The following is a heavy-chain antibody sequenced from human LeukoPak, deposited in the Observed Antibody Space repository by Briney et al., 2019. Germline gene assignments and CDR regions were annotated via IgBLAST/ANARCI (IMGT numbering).Heavy chain of an antibody. CDR2: IYYSGST. CDR1: GGSISSSSYY. Sequence: PSETLSLTCTVSGGSISSSSYYWGWIRQPPGKGLEWIGSIYYSGSTYYNPSLKSRVTISVDTSKNQFSLKLSSVTAADTAVYYCARDEYSYGYYNWFDPWGQGTLVTVSS. CDR3: ARDEYSYGYYNWFDP. J-gene: IGHJ5*02. D-gene: IGHD5-18*01. V-gene: IGHV4-39*07.